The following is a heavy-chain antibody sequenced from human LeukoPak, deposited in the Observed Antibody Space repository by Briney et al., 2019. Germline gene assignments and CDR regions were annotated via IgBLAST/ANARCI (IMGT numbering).Heavy chain of an antibody. D-gene: IGHD6-13*01. CDR2: ISGSGDST. CDR1: GFTFSSYA. Sequence: GGSLRLTCAAYGFTFSSYAMSWVRQAPGKGLEWISAISGSGDSTYYGDSVKGRFTISIDNSKNTLYLQMNSLRAEDTAVYYCAKTRPLDSSSWSHGDYWGQGTLVTVSS. J-gene: IGHJ4*02. V-gene: IGHV3-23*01. CDR3: AKTRPLDSSSWSHGDY.